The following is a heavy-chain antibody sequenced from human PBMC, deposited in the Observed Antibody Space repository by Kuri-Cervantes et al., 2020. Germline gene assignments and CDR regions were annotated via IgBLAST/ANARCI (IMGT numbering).Heavy chain of an antibody. Sequence: GESLKISCAASGFSFSGSDMSWVRQAPGKGLEWVSRIISDGTSASYADSVKGRFTISRDNAKNSLYLQMNSLRAEDTALYYCAKDNFRDSYWGQGTLVTVSS. CDR1: GFSFSGSD. CDR2: IISDGTSA. V-gene: IGHV3-74*01. J-gene: IGHJ4*02. CDR3: AKDNFRDSY. D-gene: IGHD3-10*01.